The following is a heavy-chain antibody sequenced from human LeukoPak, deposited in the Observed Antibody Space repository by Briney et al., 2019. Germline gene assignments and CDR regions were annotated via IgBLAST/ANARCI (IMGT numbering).Heavy chain of an antibody. CDR2: IKGDGSET. J-gene: IGHJ4*02. D-gene: IGHD6-13*01. Sequence: GGSLRLSCASSGFTFNTYWMIWVRQAPGKGLEWVANIKGDGSETRYVDSVKGRFTISRDNAQNSLFLQMNSLRADDTAVYYCAREPFAAPWDYWGQGTLVTVSS. CDR3: AREPFAAPWDY. CDR1: GFTFNTYW. V-gene: IGHV3-7*01.